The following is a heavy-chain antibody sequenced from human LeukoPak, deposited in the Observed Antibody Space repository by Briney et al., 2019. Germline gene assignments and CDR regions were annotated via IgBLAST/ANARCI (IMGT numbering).Heavy chain of an antibody. CDR2: MNPNSGNT. Sequence: ASVKVSCKASAYTFTSYDINWVRQATGQGLEWMGWMNPNSGNTGYSQKFQGRVTMTRATSISTAYMELSSLGSEDTAVYYCARPISIYDSSGYYPLDYWGQGTLVTVSS. CDR3: ARPISIYDSSGYYPLDY. D-gene: IGHD3-22*01. J-gene: IGHJ4*02. CDR1: AYTFTSYD. V-gene: IGHV1-8*01.